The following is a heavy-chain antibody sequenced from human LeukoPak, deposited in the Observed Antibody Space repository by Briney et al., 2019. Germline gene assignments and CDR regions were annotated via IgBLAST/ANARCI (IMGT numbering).Heavy chain of an antibody. J-gene: IGHJ4*02. V-gene: IGHV1-2*02. CDR2: INPNSGGT. CDR3: ATQLKDYYGSGSYYNFDY. D-gene: IGHD3-10*01. Sequence: GASVKVSCKASGYTFTGYYIHWVRQAPGQGLEWMGWINPNSGGTNYAQKFQGRVTMTRDTSISTAYMELSSLRSEDTAVYYCATQLKDYYGSGSYYNFDYWGQGTLVTVSS. CDR1: GYTFTGYY.